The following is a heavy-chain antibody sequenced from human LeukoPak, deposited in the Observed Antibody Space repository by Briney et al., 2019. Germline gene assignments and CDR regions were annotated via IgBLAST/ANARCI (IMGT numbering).Heavy chain of an antibody. Sequence: SETLSLTCTVSGGSISSYYWGWIRQPPGKGLEWIGSIYYSGSTYYNPSLKSRVTISVDTSKNQFSLKLSSVTAADTAVYYCARHQADYGDRRFDYWGQGTLVTVSS. CDR2: IYYSGST. CDR3: ARHQADYGDRRFDY. V-gene: IGHV4-39*07. J-gene: IGHJ4*02. D-gene: IGHD4-17*01. CDR1: GGSISSYY.